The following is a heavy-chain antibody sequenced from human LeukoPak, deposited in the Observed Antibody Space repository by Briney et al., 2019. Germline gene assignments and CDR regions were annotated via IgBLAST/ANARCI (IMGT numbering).Heavy chain of an antibody. CDR2: INPNSGGT. CDR3: ARVDISYGSGSYRG. J-gene: IGHJ4*02. CDR1: GYTFSGHY. D-gene: IGHD3-10*01. Sequence: GASVKVSCKASGYTFSGHYIHWVRQAPGQGLEWMGWINPNSGGTNYAQKFQGRVTMTRDTSISTAYMELSRLRSDDTAVYYCARVDISYGSGSYRGWGQGTLVTVSS. V-gene: IGHV1-2*02.